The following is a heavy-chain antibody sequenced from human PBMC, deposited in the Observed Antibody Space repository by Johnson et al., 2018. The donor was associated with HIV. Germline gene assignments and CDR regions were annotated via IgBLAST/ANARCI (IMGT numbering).Heavy chain of an antibody. V-gene: IGHV3-30-3*01. CDR1: GFTFSSYA. CDR2: ISYDGSNK. Sequence: QVQLVESGGGVVQPGRSLRLSCAASGFTFSSYAMHWVRQAPGKGLEWVAVISYDGSNKYYADSVKGRFIISRDNSKNTLYLQMNRLRAEDTAVYYCARLPSGYSRDGFNVWGQGTMVTVSS. J-gene: IGHJ3*01. D-gene: IGHD5-18*01. CDR3: ARLPSGYSRDGFNV.